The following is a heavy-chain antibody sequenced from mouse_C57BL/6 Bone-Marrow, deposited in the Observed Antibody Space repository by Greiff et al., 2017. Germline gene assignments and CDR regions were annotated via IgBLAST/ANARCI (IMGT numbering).Heavy chain of an antibody. CDR3: ARWGDY. V-gene: IGHV1-59*01. J-gene: IGHJ2*01. Sequence: VQLQQPGAELVRPGTSVKLSCKASGYTFTSYWMHWVKQRPGQGLEWIGVIDPSDSYTNYNQKFKGKATLTVDTSSSTAYMRLSSLTSKDSAVYYCARWGDYWGQGTTLTVSS. CDR1: GYTFTSYW. CDR2: IDPSDSYT.